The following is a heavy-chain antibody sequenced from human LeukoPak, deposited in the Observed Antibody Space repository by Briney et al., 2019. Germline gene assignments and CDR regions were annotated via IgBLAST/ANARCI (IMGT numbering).Heavy chain of an antibody. V-gene: IGHV4-59*08. D-gene: IGHD1-1*01. Sequence: SETLSLTCTVSGGSISSYYWSWIRQPPGKGLEWIGYIYYSGSTNYNPSLKSRVTISVDTSKNQFSLKLSSVTAADMAVYYCASQLERKRNAFDIWGQGTMVTVSS. CDR3: ASQLERKRNAFDI. CDR1: GGSISSYY. CDR2: IYYSGST. J-gene: IGHJ3*02.